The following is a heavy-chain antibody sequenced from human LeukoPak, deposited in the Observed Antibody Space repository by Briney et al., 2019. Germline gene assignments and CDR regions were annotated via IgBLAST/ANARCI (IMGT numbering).Heavy chain of an antibody. CDR3: ASTYGDYDGYFDY. CDR2: IYYSGST. Sequence: SETLSLTCTVSGGSISSSSYYWGWIRQPPGKGLEWIGSIYYSGSTYYNPSLKSRVTISVDTSKNQFSLKLSSVTAADTAVYYCASTYGDYDGYFDYWGQGTLVTVSS. D-gene: IGHD4-17*01. CDR1: GGSISSSSYY. J-gene: IGHJ4*02. V-gene: IGHV4-39*07.